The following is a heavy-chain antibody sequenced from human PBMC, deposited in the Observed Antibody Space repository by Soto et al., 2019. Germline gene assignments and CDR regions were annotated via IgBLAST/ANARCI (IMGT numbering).Heavy chain of an antibody. CDR3: ARCLHCSNGGRFDP. CDR2: IYYSGST. V-gene: IGHV4-30-4*08. Sequence: SETLSLTCTVSGGSISGGDYCWIWIRQPPGKGLEWIGYIYYSGSTYYNPSLKSRVTISVDTSKNQFSLKLSSVTAADTAVYYCARCLHCSNGGRFDPWGQGALVTVSS. J-gene: IGHJ5*02. CDR1: GGSISGGDYC. D-gene: IGHD2-8*01.